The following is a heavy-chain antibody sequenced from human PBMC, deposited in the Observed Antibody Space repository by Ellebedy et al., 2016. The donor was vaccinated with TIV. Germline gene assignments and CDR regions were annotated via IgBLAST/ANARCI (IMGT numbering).Heavy chain of an antibody. CDR3: ARDTVGATEEVFHY. V-gene: IGHV1-2*02. CDR2: INPKSGTT. J-gene: IGHJ4*02. D-gene: IGHD1-26*01. Sequence: ASVKVSCXTSGYIVADYYMHWVRQAPGQGLEWMGWINPKSGTTNYAQKFQGRVTMTSDTSISTAYMELSRLRSDDTAVYYCARDTVGATEEVFHYWGQGTLVTVSS. CDR1: GYIVADYY.